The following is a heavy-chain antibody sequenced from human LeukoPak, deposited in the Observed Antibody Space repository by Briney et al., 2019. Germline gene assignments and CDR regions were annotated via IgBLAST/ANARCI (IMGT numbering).Heavy chain of an antibody. D-gene: IGHD3-22*01. V-gene: IGHV5-51*01. CDR1: GHSFTEYW. Sequence: GESLKISCKGSGHSFTEYWIAWVRQMPGKGLEWMGLIYPGNSNTEYSPSFQGQVTVSADKSISTAYLQWSSLQASDTAMYYCATHHETSGYYAFDIWGQGTMVTVSS. J-gene: IGHJ3*02. CDR3: ATHHETSGYYAFDI. CDR2: IYPGNSNT.